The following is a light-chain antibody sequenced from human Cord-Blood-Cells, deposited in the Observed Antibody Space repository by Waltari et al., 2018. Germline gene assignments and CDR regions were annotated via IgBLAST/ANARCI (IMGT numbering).Light chain of an antibody. CDR3: AAWDDSLSGWV. Sequence: QSVLTQPPSASGTPGQRVTISCSGSSSNIGSNYVYWYQQLPGTAPKPLIYRKHRRRSRVPVRFSGATSGTSAFLAISGVRADDADDYYCAAWDDSLSGWVFGGGTKLTVL. V-gene: IGLV1-47*01. CDR1: SSNIGSNY. J-gene: IGLJ3*02. CDR2: RKH.